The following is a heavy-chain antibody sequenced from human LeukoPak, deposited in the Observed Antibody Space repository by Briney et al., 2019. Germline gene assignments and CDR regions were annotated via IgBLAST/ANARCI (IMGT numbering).Heavy chain of an antibody. CDR2: IHYTGTT. J-gene: IGHJ6*02. D-gene: IGHD2-2*01. CDR3: ARGVCTSSYCYAGDYGLDV. Sequence: SETLSLTCTVSGGSISGYYWSWIRQAPGKGLEWIGYIHYTGTTNYNPSLKSRVTITVDTSKNQFFLWLTSVTAADTAVYYCARGVCTSSYCYAGDYGLDVWGQGTTVTVSS. CDR1: GGSISGYY. V-gene: IGHV4-59*08.